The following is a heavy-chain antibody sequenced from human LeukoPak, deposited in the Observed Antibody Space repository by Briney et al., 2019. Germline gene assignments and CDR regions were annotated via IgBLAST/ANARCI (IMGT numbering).Heavy chain of an antibody. Sequence: GGSLRLSCAASGFTFSSYGMHWVRQAPGKGLEWVAVIWYDGSNKYYADSVKGRFTISRDNSTNTLYLQMNSLRAEDTAVYYCASGYYYDSSGYYYPLYFDYWGQGTLVTVSS. CDR1: GFTFSSYG. CDR2: IWYDGSNK. D-gene: IGHD3-22*01. CDR3: ASGYYYDSSGYYYPLYFDY. V-gene: IGHV3-33*01. J-gene: IGHJ4*02.